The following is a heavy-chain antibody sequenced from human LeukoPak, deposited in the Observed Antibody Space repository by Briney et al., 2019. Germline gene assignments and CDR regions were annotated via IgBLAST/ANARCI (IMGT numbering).Heavy chain of an antibody. CDR1: EFTFSSYN. CDR2: ISSSGSYI. J-gene: IGHJ6*04. D-gene: IGHD2-2*01. V-gene: IGHV3-21*01. CDR3: ATRYCSIAACRASSYKCMDD. Sequence: GGSLRLSCVASEFTFSSYNMNWVRQAPGKGLEWVSSISSSGSYIYYADAVKGRFTISRDNAKNSLYPQMNSLRAGDTAVYYCATRYCSIAACRASSYKCMDDWGKGTTVIVSS.